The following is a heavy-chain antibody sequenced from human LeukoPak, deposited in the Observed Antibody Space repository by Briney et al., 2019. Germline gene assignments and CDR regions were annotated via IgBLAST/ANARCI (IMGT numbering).Heavy chain of an antibody. CDR2: IKQDGSEK. J-gene: IGHJ6*02. CDR3: ARASGSYYFYYGMDV. D-gene: IGHD1-26*01. CDR1: EFTFSTYW. V-gene: IGHV3-7*03. Sequence: PGGPLRLSCAASEFTFSTYWMSWVRQAPGKGLGWVANIKQDGSEKYYVDSVKGRFTISRDNSKNTLYLQMNSLRAEDTAVYYCARASGSYYFYYGMDVWGQGTTVTVSS.